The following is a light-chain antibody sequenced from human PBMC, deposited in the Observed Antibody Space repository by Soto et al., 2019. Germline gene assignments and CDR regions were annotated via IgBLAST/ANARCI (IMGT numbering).Light chain of an antibody. Sequence: DIQMTQSPSSLSASVGDRVTITCRASQSISSYLNWYQQKPGKALKLLIYAAFSLVSGVPSRFSGSGSGTDFTLPISSLQPEDFATYYCQQSYSTPRAFGQGTKLEIK. V-gene: IGKV1-39*01. CDR1: QSISSY. J-gene: IGKJ2*01. CDR3: QQSYSTPRA. CDR2: AAF.